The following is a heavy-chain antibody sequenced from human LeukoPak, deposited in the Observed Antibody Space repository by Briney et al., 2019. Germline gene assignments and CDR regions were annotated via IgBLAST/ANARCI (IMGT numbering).Heavy chain of an antibody. J-gene: IGHJ4*02. CDR2: MNPNSGGI. CDR3: ARDVRLEGLSLSFFDY. V-gene: IGHV1-2*02. Sequence: ASVKVSCKTFGYTFTAYYIHWLRQTPGLGLEWLGWMNPNSGGIKYSQQFQGRVTMTRDTSISAVYMELTRLRSDDTAVYYCARDVRLEGLSLSFFDYWGQGTQVTVSS. D-gene: IGHD3-16*02. CDR1: GYTFTAYY.